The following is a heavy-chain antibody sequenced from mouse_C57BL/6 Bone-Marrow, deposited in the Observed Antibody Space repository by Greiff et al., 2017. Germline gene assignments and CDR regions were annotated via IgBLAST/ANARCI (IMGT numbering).Heavy chain of an antibody. CDR1: GFNIKEDY. Sequence: EVQLQQSGAELVRPGASVKLSCTASGFNIKEDYMHWVKQRPEQGLEWIGWIDPENGDTEYASKFQGKATITADTSSNTAYLQLSSLTSEDTAVYYCTTLIYYYWYFDVWGTGTTVTVSS. D-gene: IGHD1-1*01. CDR3: TTLIYYYWYFDV. J-gene: IGHJ1*03. V-gene: IGHV14-4*01. CDR2: IDPENGDT.